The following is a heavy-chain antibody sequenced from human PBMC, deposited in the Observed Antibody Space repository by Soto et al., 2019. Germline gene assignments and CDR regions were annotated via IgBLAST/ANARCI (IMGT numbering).Heavy chain of an antibody. CDR1: GFTFDDYA. CDR3: AKDIVPVTTLVVGAFDI. J-gene: IGHJ3*02. D-gene: IGHD4-17*01. CDR2: ISWNSDSI. Sequence: PGGSLRLSCAASGFTFDDYAMHWVRQAPGKGLEWVSGISWNSDSIGYADSVKGRFTISRDNAKNSLYLQMNSLRAEDTALYYCAKDIVPVTTLVVGAFDIWGQGTMVNVSS. V-gene: IGHV3-9*01.